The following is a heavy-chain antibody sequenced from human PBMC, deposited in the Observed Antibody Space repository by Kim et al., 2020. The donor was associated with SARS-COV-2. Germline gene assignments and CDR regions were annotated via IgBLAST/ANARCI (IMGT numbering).Heavy chain of an antibody. CDR1: GFTLSHFW. D-gene: IGHD2-21*02. CDR3: AREGGDGYFDY. V-gene: IGHV3-7*01. Sequence: GGSLRLSCGTSGFTLSHFWMSWVRQAPGKGLEWVANIKRDGSEKNFVDSVRGRFTISRDNARNSLSLQLNSLRVEDTAVYYCAREGGDGYFDYWGQGTLVPVSS. J-gene: IGHJ4*02. CDR2: IKRDGSEK.